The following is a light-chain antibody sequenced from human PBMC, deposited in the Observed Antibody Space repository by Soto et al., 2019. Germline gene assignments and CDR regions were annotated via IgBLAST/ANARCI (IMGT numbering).Light chain of an antibody. J-gene: IGKJ5*01. V-gene: IGKV3D-15*01. Sequence: EIVMTQSPATLSVSPGESATLSCRASQNINSDLAWYVQKPAQAPRRVLYGASTWGTDVPPRFTGSGSGTAFTRTISGLQSEDFAVYYCQQYNSGPITFGQGTRL. CDR3: QQYNSGPIT. CDR2: GAS. CDR1: QNINSD.